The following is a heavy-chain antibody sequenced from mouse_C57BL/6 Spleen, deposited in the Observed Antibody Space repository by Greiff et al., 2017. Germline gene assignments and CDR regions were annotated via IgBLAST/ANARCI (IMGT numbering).Heavy chain of an antibody. D-gene: IGHD1-1*02. Sequence: EVHLVESGGGLVQPGGSLKLSCAASGFTFSDYYMYWVRQTPEKRLEWVAYISNGGGSTYYPDTVKGRFTFSRDHAKNPLYLQERRLESEDTAMYYWAKRWYGPYAMDYWGQGTSVTVSS. CDR2: ISNGGGST. CDR3: AKRWYGPYAMDY. V-gene: IGHV5-12*01. CDR1: GFTFSDYY. J-gene: IGHJ4*01.